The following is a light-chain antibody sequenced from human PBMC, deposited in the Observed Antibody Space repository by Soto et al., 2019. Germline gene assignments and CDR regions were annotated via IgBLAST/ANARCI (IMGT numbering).Light chain of an antibody. V-gene: IGKV3-20*01. CDR2: DAS. Sequence: EIVLTQSPGTLSLSPGERATLSCRASQSVSNTYLAWYQQKPGQAPRPLIYDASSRATGIPDRFSGSGSGTDFTLTISRLEPEDFAVYYCQQYGRSPGLLTFGPGTKVDIK. CDR3: QQYGRSPGLLT. J-gene: IGKJ3*01. CDR1: QSVSNTY.